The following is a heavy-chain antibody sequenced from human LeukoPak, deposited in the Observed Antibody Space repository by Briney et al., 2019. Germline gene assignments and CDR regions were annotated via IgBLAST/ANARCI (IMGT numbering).Heavy chain of an antibody. CDR2: INTKTGNP. Sequence: GASVKVSCKASGYTFTSYGISWVRQAPGQGLEWMGWINTKTGNPTYAPGFTGRSVFSLETSVTTAHLQISSLKAEDTAVYYCGRGRGPHLNNGKYFFVDYWGQGTRVTVSS. V-gene: IGHV7-4-1*02. CDR1: GYTFTSYG. D-gene: IGHD2/OR15-2a*01. J-gene: IGHJ4*02. CDR3: GRGRGPHLNNGKYFFVDY.